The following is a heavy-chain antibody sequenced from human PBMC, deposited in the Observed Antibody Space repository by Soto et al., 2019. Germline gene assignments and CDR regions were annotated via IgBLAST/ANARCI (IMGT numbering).Heavy chain of an antibody. CDR2: ISGSGGST. CDR3: AKGSPGSLWLGNHFDY. J-gene: IGHJ4*02. D-gene: IGHD5-18*01. Sequence: GGSLRLSCAASGFTFSIYAMSWVRQAPGKGLEWVSAISGSGGSTYYADSVKGRFTISRDNSKNSLYLQMNSLRTEDTALYYCAKGSPGSLWLGNHFDYWGQGTLVTVSS. CDR1: GFTFSIYA. V-gene: IGHV3-23*01.